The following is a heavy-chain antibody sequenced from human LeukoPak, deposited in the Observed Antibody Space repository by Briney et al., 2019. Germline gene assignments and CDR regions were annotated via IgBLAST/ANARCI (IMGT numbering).Heavy chain of an antibody. D-gene: IGHD6-19*01. Sequence: GGSLRLSCAASGFTFSSYWMHWVRQVPGKGLVWVSRINSDGSSTSYADSVKGRFTISRDNAKNTLYLQMNSLRAEDTAVYYCATTRAQWLVADYWGQGTLVTVSS. V-gene: IGHV3-74*01. CDR2: INSDGSST. J-gene: IGHJ4*02. CDR1: GFTFSSYW. CDR3: ATTRAQWLVADY.